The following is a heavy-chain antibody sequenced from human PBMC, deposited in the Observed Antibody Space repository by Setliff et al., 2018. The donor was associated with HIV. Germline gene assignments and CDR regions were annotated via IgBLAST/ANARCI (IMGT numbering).Heavy chain of an antibody. D-gene: IGHD3-10*01. V-gene: IGHV3-7*01. CDR2: INQDGSEK. CDR1: GFTFSGYG. J-gene: IGHJ6*02. Sequence: GGSLRLSCAASGFTFSGYGMYWVRQAPGKGLEGVAHINQDGSEKNYVDSVKGRFTISRDNAKNSMDLQMNSLRAEDTAIYYCARKLRPGHGVDVWGQGTTVTVSS. CDR3: ARKLRPGHGVDV.